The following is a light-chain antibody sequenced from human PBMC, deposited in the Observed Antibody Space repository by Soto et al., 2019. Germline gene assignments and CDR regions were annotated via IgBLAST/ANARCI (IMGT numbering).Light chain of an antibody. CDR3: QHYYSYSEA. CDR2: KAS. Sequence: DIQMTQSPSTLSGSVGDRVTITCRASQTISSWLAWYQQKPGKAPKLLIYKASTLKSGVPSRFSGSGSGTEFTLTISSLQPDDVAPYYCQHYYSYSEAFGQGTKVELK. CDR1: QTISSW. J-gene: IGKJ1*01. V-gene: IGKV1-5*03.